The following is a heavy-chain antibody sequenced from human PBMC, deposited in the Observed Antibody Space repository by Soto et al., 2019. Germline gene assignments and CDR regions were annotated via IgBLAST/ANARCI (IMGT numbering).Heavy chain of an antibody. D-gene: IGHD1-20*01. Sequence: SETLSLTCAVYGGSFSGYYWSWIRQPPGKGLEWIGEINHSGSTNYNPSLKSRVTISVDTSKNQFSLKLSSVTAADTAVYYCARVGAVRRWYKYYYYGMDVWGQGTTVTV. CDR1: GGSFSGYY. V-gene: IGHV4-34*01. CDR3: ARVGAVRRWYKYYYYGMDV. J-gene: IGHJ6*02. CDR2: INHSGST.